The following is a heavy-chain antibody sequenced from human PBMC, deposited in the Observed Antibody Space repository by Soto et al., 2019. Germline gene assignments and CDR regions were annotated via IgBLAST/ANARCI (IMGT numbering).Heavy chain of an antibody. J-gene: IGHJ6*03. CDR3: ARMDCSSTSCYGGWNYYYMDV. Sequence: GASVKVSCKASCYTFTSSGISWVRQAPGQGLEWMGWISAYNGNTNYAQKLQGRVTMTTDTSTSTAYMERRSLRSDHTAVYYGARMDCSSTSCYGGWNYYYMDVWGKGTTVTGSS. V-gene: IGHV1-18*01. D-gene: IGHD2-2*01. CDR2: ISAYNGNT. CDR1: CYTFTSSG.